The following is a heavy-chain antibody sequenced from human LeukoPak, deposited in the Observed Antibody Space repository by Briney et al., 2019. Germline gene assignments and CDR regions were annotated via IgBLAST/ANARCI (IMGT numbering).Heavy chain of an antibody. V-gene: IGHV4-34*01. D-gene: IGHD2-21*02. J-gene: IGHJ4*02. CDR2: INHSGST. Sequence: SETLSLTCAVYGGSFSGYYWSWIRQPPGKGLEWIGEINHSGSTNYNPSLKSRVTISVDTSKNQFSLKLSSVTAADTAVYYCARGKSVTYYFDYWGQGTLVTVCS. CDR3: ARGKSVTYYFDY. CDR1: GGSFSGYY.